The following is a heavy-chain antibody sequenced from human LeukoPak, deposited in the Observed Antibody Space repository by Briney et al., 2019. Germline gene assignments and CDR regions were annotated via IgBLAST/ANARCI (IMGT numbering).Heavy chain of an antibody. CDR1: GGTLSSYA. CDR3: ARDRGYYDSSGYWQFDY. V-gene: IGHV1-69*04. D-gene: IGHD3-22*01. CDR2: IIPILGIA. Sequence: SVKVSCKASGGTLSSYAISWVRQAPGQGLEWMGRIIPILGIANYAQKFQGRVTITADKSTSTVYMELSSLRSEDTAVYYCARDRGYYDSSGYWQFDYWGQGTLVTVSS. J-gene: IGHJ4*02.